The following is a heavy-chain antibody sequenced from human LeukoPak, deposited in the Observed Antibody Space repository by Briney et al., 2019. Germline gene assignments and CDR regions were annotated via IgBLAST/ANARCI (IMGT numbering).Heavy chain of an antibody. CDR2: IFQGGGEI. CDR1: GFTFSTFA. D-gene: IGHD5-18*01. Sequence: GGSLRLSCAASGFTFSTFAMIWVRQPPGKGLEGVSSIFQGGGEIHYADSVRGRFIISRDNSKSTLFLQMNSLRAEDTAIYYCATYRQVLLPFEAWGQGTLVTVSS. CDR3: ATYRQVLLPFEA. V-gene: IGHV3-23*01. J-gene: IGHJ5*02.